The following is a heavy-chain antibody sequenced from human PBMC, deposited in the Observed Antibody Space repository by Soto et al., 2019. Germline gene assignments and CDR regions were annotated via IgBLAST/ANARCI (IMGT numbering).Heavy chain of an antibody. D-gene: IGHD2-21*01. V-gene: IGHV3-30-3*01. Sequence: GGSLRLSCAVSGFIFSNYAIHWVRQAPGKGLEWVAALSYDGSEKYYADSVKGRFTISRDNSKNTVYLQMNSLRGEDTAVYYCTRTGPVVVIVADIDYWGQGALVTVSS. J-gene: IGHJ4*02. CDR1: GFIFSNYA. CDR3: TRTGPVVVIVADIDY. CDR2: LSYDGSEK.